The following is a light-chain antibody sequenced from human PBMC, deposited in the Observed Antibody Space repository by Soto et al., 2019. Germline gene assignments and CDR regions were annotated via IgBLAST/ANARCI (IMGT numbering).Light chain of an antibody. CDR1: ESVWSS. CDR2: GAS. V-gene: IGKV3-11*01. CDR3: QQRSNWPPWT. Sequence: ETMLTQSPATLSASPGERVTLSCRASESVWSSLAWYQQRPGQAPRLLIYGASTRATGIPARFSGSGSGTDFTLTISSLEPEDFAVYYCQQRSNWPPWTFGQGTKVDI. J-gene: IGKJ1*01.